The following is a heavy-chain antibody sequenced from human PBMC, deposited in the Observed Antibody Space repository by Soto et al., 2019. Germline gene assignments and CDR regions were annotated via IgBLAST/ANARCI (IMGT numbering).Heavy chain of an antibody. CDR2: INHSGST. J-gene: IGHJ4*02. V-gene: IGHV4-34*01. Sequence: SETLSLTCAVYDGSFSGYYWNWIRQPPGKGLEWIGEINHSGSTTYNPSLKSRVTISVGTSKNQFSLNLSFVTAADTAVYYCARDSYFGSGSRYFDYWGQGTPVTVSS. CDR3: ARDSYFGSGSRYFDY. D-gene: IGHD3-10*01. CDR1: DGSFSGYY.